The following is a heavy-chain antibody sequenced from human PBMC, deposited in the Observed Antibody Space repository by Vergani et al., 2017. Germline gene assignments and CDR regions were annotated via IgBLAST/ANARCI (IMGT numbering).Heavy chain of an antibody. CDR3: ARDREGAFDY. Sequence: EVQLLESGGGLVQPGGSLRLSCAASGFTFSSYAMSWVRQAPGKGLEWVSRINSDGSSTSYADSVKGRFTISRDNAKNTLYLQMNSLRAEDTAVYYCARDREGAFDYLGQGTLVTVSS. J-gene: IGHJ4*02. V-gene: IGHV3-74*01. D-gene: IGHD1-26*01. CDR1: GFTFSSYA. CDR2: INSDGSST.